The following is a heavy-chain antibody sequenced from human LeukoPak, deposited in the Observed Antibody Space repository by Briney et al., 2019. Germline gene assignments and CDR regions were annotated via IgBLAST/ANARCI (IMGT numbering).Heavy chain of an antibody. J-gene: IGHJ4*02. CDR1: GFTFSSYW. CDR2: IKQDGSEK. D-gene: IGHD4-11*01. Sequence: GGSLRLSCAASGFTFSSYWMSWVRQAPGKGLEWVANIKQDGSEKYYVDSVKGRFTISRDNARNSLYLQMNSLRAEDTAVYYCARDFRTGGTTVTLDYWGQGTLVTVSS. V-gene: IGHV3-7*01. CDR3: ARDFRTGGTTVTLDY.